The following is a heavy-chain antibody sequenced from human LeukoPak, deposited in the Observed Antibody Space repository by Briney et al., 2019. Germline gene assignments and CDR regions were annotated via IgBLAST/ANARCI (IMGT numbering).Heavy chain of an antibody. CDR3: ARAVHGSGYFDL. Sequence: PGGSLRLSCTASGFSSSTYAMHWVRQAPGKGLEWVAVISYDGTNKYYADSMKGRFTISRDNSKNTLYLQMNSLRPEDTAVYYCARAVHGSGYFDLWGRGTLVTVSS. CDR1: GFSSSTYA. D-gene: IGHD3-10*01. V-gene: IGHV3-30-3*01. CDR2: ISYDGTNK. J-gene: IGHJ2*01.